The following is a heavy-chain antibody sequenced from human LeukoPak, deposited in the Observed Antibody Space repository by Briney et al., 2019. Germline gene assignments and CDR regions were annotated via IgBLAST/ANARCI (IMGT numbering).Heavy chain of an antibody. D-gene: IGHD7-27*01. J-gene: IGHJ6*03. Sequence: PGGSLRLSCAASGFTFSSYWMSWVRQAPGKGLEWVANIKHDGREKYFVDSVKDRFTISRDNARDSLYLQLNSLRAEDTAVYCCARDSTSFFDNWGHSSYYLDVWGKGTTVTVS. CDR1: GFTFSSYW. V-gene: IGHV3-7*01. CDR3: ARDSTSFFDNWGHSSYYLDV. CDR2: IKHDGREK.